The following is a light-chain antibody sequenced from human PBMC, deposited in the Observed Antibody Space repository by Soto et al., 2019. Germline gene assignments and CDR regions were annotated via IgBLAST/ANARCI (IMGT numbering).Light chain of an antibody. J-gene: IGKJ2*02. V-gene: IGKV1-39*01. Sequence: EIQMTQSPSSLSASVGDRVTITCRASQSVSSFLNWYQQKPGKAPKLLIYAASRLTTGVPSRFSGSGTGTDFTLTISSLQPEDFATYYCQHSSSTPCTFGPGTKREIK. CDR3: QHSSSTPCT. CDR2: AAS. CDR1: QSVSSF.